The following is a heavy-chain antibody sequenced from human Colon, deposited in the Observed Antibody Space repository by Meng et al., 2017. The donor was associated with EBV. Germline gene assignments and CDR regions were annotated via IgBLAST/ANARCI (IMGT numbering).Heavy chain of an antibody. J-gene: IGHJ4*02. CDR3: ARHVYGDSYGF. V-gene: IGHV4-30-2*01. D-gene: IGHD4-17*01. CDR1: GDSITNGGYT. CDR2: IYHSGSS. Sequence: QLALQESGSGLVRPSQTLSLTCTVSGDSITNGGYTWSWVRQPPGKGLEWIGYIYHSGSSSYNPSLKSRVTISIDTSKNQFSLKLSSLTAADTAVYYCARHVYGDSYGFWGQGTLVTVSS.